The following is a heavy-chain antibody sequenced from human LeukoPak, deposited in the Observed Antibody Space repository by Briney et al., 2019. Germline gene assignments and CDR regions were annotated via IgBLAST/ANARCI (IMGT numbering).Heavy chain of an antibody. D-gene: IGHD3-3*01. V-gene: IGHV4-39*07. CDR2: IYYVGTT. CDR1: GGSISSINYY. CDR3: ARVPRWNNDFWSGYLLYGGYYFDY. Sequence: SETLSLTCTVSGGSISSINYYWGWIRQAPGRGLECIGNIYYVGTTYYNPSLKSRVTISVDTSKNQFSLKLSSVTAADTAVYYCARVPRWNNDFWSGYLLYGGYYFDYWGQGTLVTVSS. J-gene: IGHJ4*02.